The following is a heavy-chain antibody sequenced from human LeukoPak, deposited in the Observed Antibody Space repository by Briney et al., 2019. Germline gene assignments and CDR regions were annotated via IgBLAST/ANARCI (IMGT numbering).Heavy chain of an antibody. D-gene: IGHD2-15*01. CDR1: GDSISSRIYY. CDR2: VYHSGSP. CDR3: ARRVAFLYAFDI. V-gene: IGHV4-39*07. Sequence: SETLSLTCTVSGDSISSRIYYWGWIRQPPGKGLEWIGSVYHSGSPYYNPSLKSRVTISVDKSKNQFSLKLSSVTAADTAVYYCARRVAFLYAFDIWGQGTMVTVSP. J-gene: IGHJ3*02.